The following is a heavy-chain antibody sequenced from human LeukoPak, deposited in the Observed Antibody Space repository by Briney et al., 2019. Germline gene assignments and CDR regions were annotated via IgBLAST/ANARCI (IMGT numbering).Heavy chain of an antibody. CDR2: IYYSGST. V-gene: IGHV4-59*01. CDR3: ARARHGVDY. Sequence: SETLSLTCTVSGGSISSYYWSWIRQPPGEGLEWIGYIYYSGSTNYNPSLKSRVTISVDTSKNQFSLKLSSVTAADTAVYYCARARHGVDYWGQGTLVTVSS. J-gene: IGHJ4*02. D-gene: IGHD5-24*01. CDR1: GGSISSYY.